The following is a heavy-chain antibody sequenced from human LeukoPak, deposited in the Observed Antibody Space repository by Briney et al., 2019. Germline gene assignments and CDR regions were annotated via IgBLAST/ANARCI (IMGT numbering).Heavy chain of an antibody. CDR3: ATESSRSSAY. CDR2: ISSSSSSI. J-gene: IGHJ4*02. Sequence: GGSLRLSCAASGFPFSSYSMKWVRQAPGKGLEWVSQISSSSSSILYADSVKGRFTISRDNGKNSLYLQMNSLRAEDTAVYYCATESSRSSAYWGQGTLVTVSS. V-gene: IGHV3-48*01. D-gene: IGHD6-6*01. CDR1: GFPFSSYS.